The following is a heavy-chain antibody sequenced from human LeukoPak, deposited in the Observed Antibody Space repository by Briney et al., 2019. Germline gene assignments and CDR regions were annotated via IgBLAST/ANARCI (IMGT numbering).Heavy chain of an antibody. V-gene: IGHV3-23*01. CDR3: ARAITMVRGLAYYYMDV. Sequence: TGGSLRLSCAASGFTFSSYGMSWVRQAPGKGLEWVSAISGSGGSTYYADSVKGRFTISRDNSKNTLYLQMNSLRAEDTAVYYCARAITMVRGLAYYYMDVWGKGTTVTISS. D-gene: IGHD3-10*01. CDR1: GFTFSSYG. J-gene: IGHJ6*03. CDR2: ISGSGGST.